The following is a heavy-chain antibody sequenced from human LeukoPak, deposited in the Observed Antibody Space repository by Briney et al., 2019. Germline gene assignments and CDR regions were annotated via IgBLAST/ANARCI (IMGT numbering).Heavy chain of an antibody. CDR3: ARVAAGPF. CDR2: ISSSSNYI. CDR1: GFIFSNYN. Sequence: GGSLILSCAASGFIFSNYNMNWVRQAPGKGLEWVSSISSSSNYIYYGDSVKGRFTISRDNAKNSLYLQMNSLRAEDSAVYYCARVAAGPFWGQGTLVTVSS. D-gene: IGHD6-13*01. J-gene: IGHJ4*02. V-gene: IGHV3-21*01.